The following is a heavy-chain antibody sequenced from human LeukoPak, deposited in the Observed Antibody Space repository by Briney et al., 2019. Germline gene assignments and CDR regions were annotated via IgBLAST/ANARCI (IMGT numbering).Heavy chain of an antibody. D-gene: IGHD5-18*01. V-gene: IGHV1-18*01. CDR1: GYTFTSYG. CDR2: ISAYNGNT. J-gene: IGHJ5*02. CDR3: ARAPGYSYGARFDP. Sequence: ASVTVSFTASGYTFTSYGISWVRQAPGQGLEWMGWISAYNGNTNYAQKLQGRVTMTTDTSTSTAYMELRSLRSDDTAVYYCARAPGYSYGARFDPWGQGTLVTVSS.